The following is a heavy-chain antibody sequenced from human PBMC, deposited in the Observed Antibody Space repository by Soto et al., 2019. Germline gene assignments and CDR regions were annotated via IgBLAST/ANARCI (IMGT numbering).Heavy chain of an antibody. D-gene: IGHD3-22*01. J-gene: IGHJ2*01. CDR3: ARRRGIVVVINTDWYCDL. Sequence: QVQLQQWGAGVLKPSETLSLTCAVYGGSFSDYYWSWIRQPPGKGLAWIGEISLSGSTNYSPSLKIRVTVSVDTAKNQFSRKLSSVTAADTALYYCARRRGIVVVINTDWYCDLWGRGTPVTVSS. V-gene: IGHV4-34*01. CDR1: GGSFSDYY. CDR2: ISLSGST.